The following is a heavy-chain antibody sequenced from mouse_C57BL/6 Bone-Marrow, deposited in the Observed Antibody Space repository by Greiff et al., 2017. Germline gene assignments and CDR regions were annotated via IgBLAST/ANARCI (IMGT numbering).Heavy chain of an antibody. J-gene: IGHJ1*03. CDR3: ARFPGGHYWCFDV. Sequence: EVQLQQSGPELVKPGASVKIPCKASGYTFTDYNMDWVKQSHGKSLEWIGDINPNNGGTIYNQKFKGKATLTVDKSSTTAYMELRSLTSEDTAVYYCARFPGGHYWCFDVWGTGTTVTVSS. V-gene: IGHV1-18*01. CDR1: GYTFTDYN. CDR2: INPNNGGT. D-gene: IGHD1-1*02.